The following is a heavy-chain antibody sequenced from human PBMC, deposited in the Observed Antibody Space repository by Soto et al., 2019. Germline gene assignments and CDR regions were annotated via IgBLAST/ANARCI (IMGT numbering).Heavy chain of an antibody. D-gene: IGHD2-15*01. CDR2: IIPIFGTA. CDR3: ARVESGGRIARATRFDP. V-gene: IGHV1-69*13. J-gene: IGHJ5*02. CDR1: GGTFSSYA. Sequence: ASVKVSCKASGGTFSSYAISWVRQAPGQGLEWMGGIIPIFGTANYAQKFQGRVTITADESTSTAYMELSSLRSEDTAVYYCARVESGGRIARATRFDPWGQGTLVTVSS.